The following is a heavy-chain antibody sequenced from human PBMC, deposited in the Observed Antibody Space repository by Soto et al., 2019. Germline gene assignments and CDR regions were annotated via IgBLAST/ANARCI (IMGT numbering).Heavy chain of an antibody. CDR2: IYTGGNT. J-gene: IGHJ4*02. D-gene: IGHD3-3*02. Sequence: QLQESGPGLVKPSETLSLTCNVSVRSMISYYWSWIRQPAGKGLEWIGRIYTGGNTNYNPSLKCRVTMSVDTSKSQFSLSLTSVTAADTAVSYCAREGDDRHFFFDSWGQGTLVTVSS. V-gene: IGHV4-4*07. CDR1: VRSMISYY. CDR3: AREGDDRHFFFDS.